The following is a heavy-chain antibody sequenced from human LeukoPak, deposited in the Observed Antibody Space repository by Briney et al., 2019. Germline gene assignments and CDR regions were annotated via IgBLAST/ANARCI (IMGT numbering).Heavy chain of an antibody. D-gene: IGHD2-21*02. CDR2: IDWDDDK. CDR3: ARMGATAAFHY. CDR1: GFSLSTSGMR. V-gene: IGHV2-70*04. J-gene: IGHJ4*02. Sequence: ESGPALVKPTQTLTLTCTLSGFSLSTSGMRVSWIRQPLGKALEWLARIDWDDDKFYSTSLKTRLTISKDTSKNQVVLTMTNMDPVDTATYYCARMGATAAFHYWGQGTLVTVSS.